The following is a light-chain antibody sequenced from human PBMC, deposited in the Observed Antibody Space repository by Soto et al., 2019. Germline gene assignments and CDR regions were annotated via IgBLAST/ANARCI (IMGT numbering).Light chain of an antibody. CDR2: DVS. Sequence: QSALTQPASVSGSPGQSITISCTGTSNDVGGYNYVSWYQQHPGIAPKLIIYDVSNRPSGVSIRFSGSKSGNTASLTISGLQAEDEADYYCSSYKVSTMVFGGGTQLTVL. CDR1: SNDVGGYNY. CDR3: SSYKVSTMV. V-gene: IGLV2-14*01. J-gene: IGLJ3*02.